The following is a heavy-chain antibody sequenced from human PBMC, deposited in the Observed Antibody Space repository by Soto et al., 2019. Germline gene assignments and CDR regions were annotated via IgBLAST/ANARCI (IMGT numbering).Heavy chain of an antibody. Sequence: SETLSLTCAVYGGSFSGYYWSWIRQPPGKGLEWIGEINHSGSTNYNPSLKSRVTISVDTSKNQFSLKLSSVTAADTAVYYCAREKLSYYGSGSYYKCWFDPWGQGTLVTVS. CDR2: INHSGST. D-gene: IGHD3-10*01. CDR3: AREKLSYYGSGSYYKCWFDP. J-gene: IGHJ5*02. CDR1: GGSFSGYY. V-gene: IGHV4-34*01.